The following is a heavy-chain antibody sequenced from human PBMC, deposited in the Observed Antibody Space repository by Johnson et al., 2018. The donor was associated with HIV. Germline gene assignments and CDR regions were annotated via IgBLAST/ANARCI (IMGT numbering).Heavy chain of an antibody. CDR2: ISWNSGSI. D-gene: IGHD6-19*01. V-gene: IGHV3-9*01. CDR1: GFTFDDYA. CDR3: AKVWAVAGRGTHEAFDI. Sequence: VQLVESGGGLVQPGRSLRLSCAASGFTFDDYAMHWVRQAPGKGLEWVSGISWNSGSIGYADSVKGRFTISRDNATNSLYLQMNSLRAEDTALYYCAKVWAVAGRGTHEAFDIWGQGTMVTVSS. J-gene: IGHJ3*02.